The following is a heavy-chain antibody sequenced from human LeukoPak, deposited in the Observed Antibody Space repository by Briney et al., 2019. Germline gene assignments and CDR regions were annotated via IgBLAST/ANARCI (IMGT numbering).Heavy chain of an antibody. J-gene: IGHJ4*02. CDR3: AGGRGLGVVTTYFDY. CDR1: GFSVCNNY. D-gene: IGHD3-10*01. V-gene: IGHV3-53*01. Sequence: GGALRLSCVVSGFSVCNNYIIWVRQAPGNGLERVSVIYGDGRTSHSASVRCRFTISRDNSKQIVSLKMNNTRAEDRARYYCAGGRGLGVVTTYFDYWGQGTLVTVSS. CDR2: IYGDGRT.